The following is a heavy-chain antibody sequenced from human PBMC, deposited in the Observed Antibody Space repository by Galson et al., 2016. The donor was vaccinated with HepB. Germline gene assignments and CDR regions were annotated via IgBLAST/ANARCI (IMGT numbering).Heavy chain of an antibody. Sequence: TLSLTCTVSGGSISSYYWSWIRQPPGKGLEWIGYIYYSGSVNYNPSLKSRVTISVDTSKNQFSLKLSSVTAADTAVYYCARDRSYSSGWRTPNSDYGMDVWGQGTTVTVSS. V-gene: IGHV4-59*01. CDR3: ARDRSYSSGWRTPNSDYGMDV. CDR1: GGSISSYY. J-gene: IGHJ6*02. D-gene: IGHD6-19*01. CDR2: IYYSGSV.